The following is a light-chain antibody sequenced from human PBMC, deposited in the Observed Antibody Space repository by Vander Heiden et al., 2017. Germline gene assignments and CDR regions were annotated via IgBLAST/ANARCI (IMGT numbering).Light chain of an antibody. J-gene: IGKJ4*01. CDR1: QSVSNY. CDR3: QQRSNGPPEVT. CDR2: DAS. V-gene: IGKV3-11*01. Sequence: VLTQSPATLSLSPGERATLSCRASQSVSNYLAWYQHKPGQAPRLLIYDASNRAAGIQARFSGSGYGTDFTLTISSLEPEDFAVYYCQQRSNGPPEVTFGGGTKVEIK.